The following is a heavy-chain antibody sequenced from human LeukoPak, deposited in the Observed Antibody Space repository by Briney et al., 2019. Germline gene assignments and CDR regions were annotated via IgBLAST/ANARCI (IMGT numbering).Heavy chain of an antibody. D-gene: IGHD3-10*01. CDR1: GFTFSSYA. V-gene: IGHV3-23*01. Sequence: GGSLRLSCAASGFTFSSYAMSWVRQAPGKGLEWVSAISGSGGSTYYADSVKGRFTISRDNSKKTMYLQMTSLRAQDTAVYYCAKSGIVFDYYYYYMDVWGKGTTVTVSS. J-gene: IGHJ6*03. CDR2: ISGSGGST. CDR3: AKSGIVFDYYYYYMDV.